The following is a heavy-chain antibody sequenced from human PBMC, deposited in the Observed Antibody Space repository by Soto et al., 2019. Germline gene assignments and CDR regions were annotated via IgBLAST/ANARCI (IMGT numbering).Heavy chain of an antibody. V-gene: IGHV3-23*01. D-gene: IGHD2-15*01. CDR1: GFTFSSYA. CDR2: ISGSGGST. J-gene: IGHJ4*02. Sequence: EVQLLESGGGLVQPGGSLRLSCAASGFTFSSYAMSWVRQAPGKGLEWVSAISGSGGSTYYADSVKGRFTISRDNYKNTLYLQMNSLRAEDTAVYYCAKDRPTYCSGGSCYSQYFDYWGQGTLVTVSS. CDR3: AKDRPTYCSGGSCYSQYFDY.